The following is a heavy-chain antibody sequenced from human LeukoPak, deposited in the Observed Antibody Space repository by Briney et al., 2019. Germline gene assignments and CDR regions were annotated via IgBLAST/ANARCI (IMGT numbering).Heavy chain of an antibody. V-gene: IGHV3-30*02. CDR3: ARVVDSGWRSDAFDI. CDR2: IRYDGSNK. D-gene: IGHD6-19*01. J-gene: IGHJ3*02. Sequence: GGSLRLSCAASGFTFSSYGMHWVRQAPGKGLEWVAFIRYDGSNKYYADSVKGRFTISRANSKNTLYLQMNSLRAEDTAVYYCARVVDSGWRSDAFDIWGQGTMVTVSS. CDR1: GFTFSSYG.